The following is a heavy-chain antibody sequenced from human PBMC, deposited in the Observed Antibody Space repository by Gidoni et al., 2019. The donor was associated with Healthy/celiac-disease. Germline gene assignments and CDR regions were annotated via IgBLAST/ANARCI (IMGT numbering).Heavy chain of an antibody. V-gene: IGHV3-21*01. D-gene: IGHD6-6*01. CDR1: GFTFSSYS. CDR2: ISSSSSYI. CDR3: ARASHSSSDYFDY. Sequence: EVQLVESGGGLVKPGGALRLSCAASGFTFSSYSMNWVRQAPGKGLEWVSSISSSSSYIYYADSVKGRFNISRDNAKNSLYLQMNSLRAEDTAVYYCARASHSSSDYFDYWGQGTLVTVSS. J-gene: IGHJ4*02.